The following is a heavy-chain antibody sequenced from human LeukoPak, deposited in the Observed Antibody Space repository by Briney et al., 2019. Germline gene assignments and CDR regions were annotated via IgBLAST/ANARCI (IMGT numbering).Heavy chain of an antibody. CDR3: ARALLEYCSSTGCRPAHYYYGMDV. J-gene: IGHJ6*04. Sequence: SETLPLTCAVYGGSFSGYYWSWIRQPPGKGLEWIGEINHSGSTNYNPSLKSRVTISVDTSKNQFSLKLSSVTAADTAVYYCARALLEYCSSTGCRPAHYYYGMDVWGKGTTVTVSS. CDR1: GGSFSGYY. V-gene: IGHV4-34*01. D-gene: IGHD2-2*01. CDR2: INHSGST.